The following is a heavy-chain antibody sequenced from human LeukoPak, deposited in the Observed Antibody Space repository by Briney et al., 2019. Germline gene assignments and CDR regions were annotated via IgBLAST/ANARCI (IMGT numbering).Heavy chain of an antibody. CDR2: TKGDESEK. V-gene: IGHV3-7*01. CDR1: GFTLSSYW. D-gene: IGHD6-25*01. J-gene: IGHJ4*02. Sequence: GSLRLSCTATGFTLSSYWMSLVRQAPGEGLEWVANTKGDESEKYYLDSVNGRFTISRNNAESSMSLQMNNLRAEDTAVYYCVRDGRNGWHFDYWGQGILVTVSS. CDR3: VRDGRNGWHFDY.